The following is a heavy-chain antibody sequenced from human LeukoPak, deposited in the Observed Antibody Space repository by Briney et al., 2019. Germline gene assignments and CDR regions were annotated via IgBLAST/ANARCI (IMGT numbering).Heavy chain of an antibody. V-gene: IGHV3-21*01. D-gene: IGHD1-1*01. J-gene: IGHJ5*02. CDR1: GFTLSSYT. CDR2: ISSRSSHI. Sequence: GGSLRLSCAASGFTLSSYTMNWVRQAPGKGLEWVSSISSRSSHIFYADSVKDRLTISRDNVKNSLYLQMNSLRAEDTALYYCARGDNQLLFKRNKGGFDPWGQGTLVTVSS. CDR3: ARGDNQLLFKRNKGGFDP.